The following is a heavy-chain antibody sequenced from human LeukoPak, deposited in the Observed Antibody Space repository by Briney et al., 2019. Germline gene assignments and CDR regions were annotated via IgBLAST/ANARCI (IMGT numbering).Heavy chain of an antibody. CDR3: AIEPHCSSTSCPDYYGMDV. CDR2: INHSGST. V-gene: IGHV4-34*01. J-gene: IGHJ6*04. D-gene: IGHD2-2*01. Sequence: PSETLSLTCAVCGGSFSGYYWSWIRQPPGKGLEWIGEINHSGSTNYNPSLKSRVTISVDTSKNQFSLKLSSVTAADTAVYYCAIEPHCSSTSCPDYYGMDVWGKGTTVTVSS. CDR1: GGSFSGYY.